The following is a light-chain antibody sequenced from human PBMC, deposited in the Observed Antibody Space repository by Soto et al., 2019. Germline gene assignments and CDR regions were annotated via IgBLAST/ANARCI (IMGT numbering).Light chain of an antibody. Sequence: DIVLTQSPGTLSLSPGERATLFCRASQSVSSSYLAWYQQKPGQAPRLLIYGASSKATGIPDRFSGSGSVTDFDLTISRLEPEDFAVYYCQYHGTSPPSWTFGQGTKVEIK. CDR1: QSVSSSY. V-gene: IGKV3-20*01. CDR2: GAS. CDR3: QYHGTSPPSWT. J-gene: IGKJ1*01.